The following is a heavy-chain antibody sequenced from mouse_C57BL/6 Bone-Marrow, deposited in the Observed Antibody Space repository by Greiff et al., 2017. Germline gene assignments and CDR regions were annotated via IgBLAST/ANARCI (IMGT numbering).Heavy chain of an antibody. CDR2: IDPENGDT. V-gene: IGHV14-4*01. CDR1: GFNFTDYY. J-gene: IGHJ4*01. Sequence: EVQVVESGAELVRPGASVKLSCTASGFNFTDYYMHWVKQRPDQGLEWIGWIDPENGDTEYASKFQGKATISVDQSSNTAYLQLSSLTSEDTAVYSGATYRFPYYGWYMDYWGQGTTVTVSS. CDR3: ATYRFPYYGWYMDY. D-gene: IGHD1-1*01.